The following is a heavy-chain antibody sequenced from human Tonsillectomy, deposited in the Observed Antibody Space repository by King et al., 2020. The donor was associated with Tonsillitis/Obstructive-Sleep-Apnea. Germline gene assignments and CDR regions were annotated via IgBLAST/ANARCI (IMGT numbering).Heavy chain of an antibody. J-gene: IGHJ5*02. D-gene: IGHD2-2*01. V-gene: IGHV4-59*01. CDR2: IYYSGGT. CDR3: ARGCSSTSCCNNWLDP. Sequence: VQLQESGAGLVKPSETLSLTCIVSGGSISSYYWSWIRQPPGKGLEWIGYIYYSGGTNYNPSRKSRGTISVDTSKNQFSLKLSSVTAADTAVYYCARGCSSTSCCNNWLDPWGQGTLVTVSS. CDR1: GGSISSYY.